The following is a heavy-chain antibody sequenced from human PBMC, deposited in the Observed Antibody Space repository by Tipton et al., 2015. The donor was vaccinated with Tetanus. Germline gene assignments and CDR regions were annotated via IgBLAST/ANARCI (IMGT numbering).Heavy chain of an antibody. CDR2: IYYSGST. V-gene: IGHV4-59*05. Sequence: TLSLTCTVSGGSISSYYWSWIRQPPGKGLEWIGSIYYSGSTYHNPSLKSRVTISVDTSKNQFSLKLSSVTAADTAVYYCARLGSGYSYGYYFDYWGQGTLVTVSS. CDR3: ARLGSGYSYGYYFDY. J-gene: IGHJ4*02. D-gene: IGHD5-18*01. CDR1: GGSISSYY.